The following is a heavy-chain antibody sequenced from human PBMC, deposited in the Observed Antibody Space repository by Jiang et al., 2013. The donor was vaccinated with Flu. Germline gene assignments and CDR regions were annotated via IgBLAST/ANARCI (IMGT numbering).Heavy chain of an antibody. J-gene: IGHJ5*01. Sequence: SGAEVKKPGSSVKVSCKASGGTFSTFSISWVRQAPGQGLEWMGRIIPMITKTHLAPKFQGRVAITVDKSTATTYLELSSLKSEDTAMYYCARDSGYNSGRLDSWGQGTPVTVSS. CDR3: ARDSGYNSGRLDS. CDR2: IIPMITKT. D-gene: IGHD6-19*01. CDR1: GGTFSTFS. V-gene: IGHV1-69*04.